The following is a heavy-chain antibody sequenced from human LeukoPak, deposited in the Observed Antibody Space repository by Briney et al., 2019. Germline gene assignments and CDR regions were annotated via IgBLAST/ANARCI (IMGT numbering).Heavy chain of an antibody. Sequence: SETLSLTCTVSGGSISSYSWNWIRQPPGKGLEWIGYIYHSGSTNYNPSLKSRITISVDTSKNQFSLKLNSVTAADTAVYYCARDRTLYYFDYWGQGTLVTVSS. CDR3: ARDRTLYYFDY. V-gene: IGHV4-59*01. CDR1: GGSISSYS. D-gene: IGHD2/OR15-2a*01. CDR2: IYHSGST. J-gene: IGHJ4*02.